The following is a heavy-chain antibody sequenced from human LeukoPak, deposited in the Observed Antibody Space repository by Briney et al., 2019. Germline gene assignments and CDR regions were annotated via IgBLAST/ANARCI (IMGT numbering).Heavy chain of an antibody. D-gene: IGHD2-2*01. CDR2: ISDSGGST. CDR3: AKSLGVVVPAASRWFDP. CDR1: GFSFSSYA. Sequence: GGSLRFSCAASGFSFSSYAMSWVRQAPGKGLEWVSIISDSGGSTYYADSVKGRFTISRDNSKNTLNLQMNSLRAEDTAVYYCAKSLGVVVPAASRWFDPWGQGTLVTVSS. J-gene: IGHJ5*02. V-gene: IGHV3-23*01.